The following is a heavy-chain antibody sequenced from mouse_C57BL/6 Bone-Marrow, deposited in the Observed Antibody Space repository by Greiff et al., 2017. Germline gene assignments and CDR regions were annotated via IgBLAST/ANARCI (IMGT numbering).Heavy chain of an antibody. D-gene: IGHD1-1*01. CDR3: ARRRLHYYGSSPFAY. V-gene: IGHV8-8*01. CDR1: GFSLSTFGMG. CDR2: IWWDDDK. Sequence: QVTLKESGPGILQPSQTLSLTCSFSGFSLSTFGMGVGWIRQPSGKGLEWLAHIWWDDDKYYNPALKSRLTISKDTSKNQVFLKIANVDTADTATYYCARRRLHYYGSSPFAYWGQGTLVTVSA. J-gene: IGHJ3*01.